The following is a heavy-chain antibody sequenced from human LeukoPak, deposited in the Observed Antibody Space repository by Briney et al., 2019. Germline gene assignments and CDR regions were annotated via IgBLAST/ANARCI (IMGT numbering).Heavy chain of an antibody. CDR2: INSGATSE. CDR3: ARVICTGGSCFQNDY. J-gene: IGHJ4*02. CDR1: GFIFSNFE. V-gene: IGHV3-48*03. D-gene: IGHD2-15*01. Sequence: GGSLRLSCAASGFIFSNFEMNWVRQAPGKGLQWLAYINSGATSEYYADSVKGRFTISRDNAKNSLFLQMNSLRVQDTAIYYCARVICTGGSCFQNDYWGQGTLVTVSS.